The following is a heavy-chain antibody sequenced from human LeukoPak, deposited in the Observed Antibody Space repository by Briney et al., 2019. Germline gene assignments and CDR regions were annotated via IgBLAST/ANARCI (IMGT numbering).Heavy chain of an antibody. CDR3: ARTPYSSGWYGDYFDY. J-gene: IGHJ4*02. V-gene: IGHV4-34*01. Sequence: SETLSLTCAVYGGSFSGYYWSWIRQPPGKGLEWIGEINHSGSTNYNPSLKSRVTISVDTSKNQFSLKLSSVTAADTAVYYCARTPYSSGWYGDYFDYWGQGTLVTVSS. CDR1: GGSFSGYY. D-gene: IGHD6-19*01. CDR2: INHSGST.